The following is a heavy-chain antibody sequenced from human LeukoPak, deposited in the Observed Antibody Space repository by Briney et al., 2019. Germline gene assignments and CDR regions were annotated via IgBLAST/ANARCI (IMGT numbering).Heavy chain of an antibody. J-gene: IGHJ3*02. CDR2: IYYSGST. CDR3: ARLYYYGRNRAFDI. Sequence: SETLSLTCTVSGGSISSYYWSWLRQPPGKGLEWIGYIYYSGSTNYNPPLKSRVTISVDTSKNQFSLKLSSVTAADTAVYYCARLYYYGRNRAFDIWGQGTMVTVSS. D-gene: IGHD3-10*01. V-gene: IGHV4-59*08. CDR1: GGSISSYY.